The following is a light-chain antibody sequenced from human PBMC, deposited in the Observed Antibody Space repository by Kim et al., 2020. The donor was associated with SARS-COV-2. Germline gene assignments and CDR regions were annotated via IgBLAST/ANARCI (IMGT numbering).Light chain of an antibody. V-gene: IGLV7-46*01. Sequence: QAVVTQEPSLTVSPGGTVTLTCGSSSGAVTSGHYPYWFQQKPGQAPRTLIYDTSNKHSWTPARFSGSLLGGKAALTLSGAQPEEGADFYCLLSFYGPRLVVFGGGTQLTVL. CDR3: LLSFYGPRLVV. J-gene: IGLJ2*01. CDR2: DTS. CDR1: SGAVTSGHY.